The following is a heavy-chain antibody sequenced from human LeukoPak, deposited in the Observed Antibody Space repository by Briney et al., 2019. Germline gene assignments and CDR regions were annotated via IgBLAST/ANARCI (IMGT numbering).Heavy chain of an antibody. J-gene: IGHJ5*02. D-gene: IGHD5-24*01. Sequence: PSETLSLTCTVSGGSISSISYYWGWIRQPPGKGLEWIGSMYHNGSTYYNPSLKSRVTTSVDTSKNQFSLKLTSVTAADTAVYYCARHPSGRMWLQQGGWFDPWGQGTLVTVSS. CDR2: MYHNGST. CDR3: ARHPSGRMWLQQGGWFDP. CDR1: GGSISSISYY. V-gene: IGHV4-39*01.